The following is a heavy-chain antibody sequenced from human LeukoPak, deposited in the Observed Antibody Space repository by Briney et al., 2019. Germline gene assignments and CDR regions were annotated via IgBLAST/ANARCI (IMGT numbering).Heavy chain of an antibody. CDR3: ARDPDGFSGSYFEDY. Sequence: ASVKVSCKASGYTFTTYAMHWVRQAPGQRLEWVGWINAGNGNTKYSQKFQGKITITRDTSASTAYMELSSLRSEDTAVYYCARDPDGFSGSYFEDYWGQGTLVAVSS. D-gene: IGHD1-26*01. J-gene: IGHJ4*02. V-gene: IGHV1-3*01. CDR1: GYTFTTYA. CDR2: INAGNGNT.